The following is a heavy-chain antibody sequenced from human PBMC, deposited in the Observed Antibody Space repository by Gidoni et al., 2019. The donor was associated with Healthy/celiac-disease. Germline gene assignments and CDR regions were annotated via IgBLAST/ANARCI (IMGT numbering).Heavy chain of an antibody. CDR2: ISSSSSYI. CDR3: ARDYPTGCSGGSCPNDY. V-gene: IGHV3-21*01. D-gene: IGHD2-15*01. CDR1: GFTFSSYS. Sequence: EVQLVESGGGLVKPGGSLRLSCAASGFTFSSYSMNWVRQAPGKGLEWVSSISSSSSYIYYADSVKGRFTISRDNAKNSLYLQMNSLRAEDTAVYYCARDYPTGCSGGSCPNDYWGQGTLVTVSS. J-gene: IGHJ4*02.